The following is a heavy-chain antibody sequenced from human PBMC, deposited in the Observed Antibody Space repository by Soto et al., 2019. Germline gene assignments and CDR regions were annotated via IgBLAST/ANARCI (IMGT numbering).Heavy chain of an antibody. V-gene: IGHV3-23*01. CDR2: ISATGTTT. Sequence: EVQLMESGGGLVQPGGSLRLSCAASEFSFSSYALNWVRQATGKGLEWVSAISATGTTTYYADSVKGRFTISRDNSKRTLFLQMDSLSPEDTAVYYCATYSSPFDSWGQGTLVTVSS. D-gene: IGHD6-13*01. CDR1: EFSFSSYA. J-gene: IGHJ4*02. CDR3: ATYSSPFDS.